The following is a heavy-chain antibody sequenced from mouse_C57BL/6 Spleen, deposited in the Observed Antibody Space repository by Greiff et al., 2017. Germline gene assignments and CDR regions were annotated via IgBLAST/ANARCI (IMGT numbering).Heavy chain of an antibody. V-gene: IGHV14-3*01. D-gene: IGHD1-1*01. CDR2: IDPANVNT. J-gene: IGHJ1*03. Sequence: VQLQQSVAELVRPGASVKLSCTASGFNIKNTYMHWVKQRPEQGLEWIGRIDPANVNTKYDPKFQGKATITADTSSNTAYLQLSSLTSEDTAIYYCARAYYDGSSDWYFDVWGRGTTVTVSS. CDR3: ARAYYDGSSDWYFDV. CDR1: GFNIKNTY.